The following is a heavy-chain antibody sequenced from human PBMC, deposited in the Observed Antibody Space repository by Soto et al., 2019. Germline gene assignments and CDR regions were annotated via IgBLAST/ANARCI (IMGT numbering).Heavy chain of an antibody. J-gene: IGHJ5*02. Sequence: PSETLSLTCTVSGGSISSYYWSWIRQPPGKGLEWIGYIYYSGSTNYNPSLKSRVTISVDTSKNQFSLKLSSVTAADTAVYYCARKASGYYYGWFDPWGQGTLVTVSS. D-gene: IGHD3-22*01. CDR1: GGSISSYY. CDR3: ARKASGYYYGWFDP. CDR2: IYYSGST. V-gene: IGHV4-59*08.